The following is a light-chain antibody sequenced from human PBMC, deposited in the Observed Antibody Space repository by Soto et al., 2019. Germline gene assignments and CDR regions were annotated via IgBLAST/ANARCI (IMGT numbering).Light chain of an antibody. CDR3: SSYTTSSTVV. CDR1: SSDVGPYNY. Sequence: QSALTQPASVSGSPGQSITTSCTGTSSDVGPYNYVSWYQQHPGKAPKVMIYEVSNRPSGVSNRFSGSKSGNTASLTISGLQAEDEADYYCSSYTTSSTVVFGGGTKLTVL. V-gene: IGLV2-14*01. CDR2: EVS. J-gene: IGLJ2*01.